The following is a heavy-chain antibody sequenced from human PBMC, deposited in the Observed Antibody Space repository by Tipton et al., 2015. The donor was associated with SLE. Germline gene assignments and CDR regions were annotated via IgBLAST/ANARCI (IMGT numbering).Heavy chain of an antibody. J-gene: IGHJ4*02. Sequence: TLPLTCTVSGGSISSSSYYWGWIRQPPGKGLEWIGSIYYSGSTYYNPSLKSRVTISVDTSKNQFSLNLSSVTAADTAVYYCARVGLVAPAAISSGVDYWGQGTLVTVSS. CDR3: ARVGLVAPAAISSGVDY. CDR1: GGSISSSSYY. D-gene: IGHD2-2*02. CDR2: IYYSGST. V-gene: IGHV4-39*07.